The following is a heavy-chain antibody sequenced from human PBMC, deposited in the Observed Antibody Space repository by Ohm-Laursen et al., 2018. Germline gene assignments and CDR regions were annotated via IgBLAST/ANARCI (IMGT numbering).Heavy chain of an antibody. CDR1: GYTFTSYG. CDR3: ARDILVVVAATPPFDY. Sequence: GASVKVSCKASGYTFTSYGISWVRQAPGQGLEWMGWISAYNGNTNYAQKLQGRVTMTTDTSTSTAYMELRSLRSDDTAVYYCARDILVVVAATPPFDYWGQGTLVTVSS. D-gene: IGHD2-15*01. CDR2: ISAYNGNT. J-gene: IGHJ4*02. V-gene: IGHV1-18*01.